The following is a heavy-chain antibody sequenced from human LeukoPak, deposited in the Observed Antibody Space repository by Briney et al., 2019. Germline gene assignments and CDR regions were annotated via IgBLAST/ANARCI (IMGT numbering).Heavy chain of an antibody. CDR1: GGSISSYY. J-gene: IGHJ4*02. D-gene: IGHD6-6*01. CDR3: AGGIAARPGYFDY. Sequence: SETLSLTCTVSGGSISSYYWSWIRHPPGKGLEWIGYIYYSGSTNYNPSLKSRVTISVDTSKNQFSLKLSSVTAADTAVYYCAGGIAARPGYFDYWGQGTLVTVSS. V-gene: IGHV4-59*01. CDR2: IYYSGST.